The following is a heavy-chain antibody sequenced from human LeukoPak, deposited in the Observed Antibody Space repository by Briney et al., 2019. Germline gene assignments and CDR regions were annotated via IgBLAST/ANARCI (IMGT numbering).Heavy chain of an antibody. J-gene: IGHJ4*02. Sequence: GGSLRLSCAASGFSFSTYWMPWVRQAPGKGLVWLSRINTDGSGTNYADSVKGRFTVSRDNAKNTLYLQMNSLRAEDTAVYFCAGYYYDSRGYFAHDYWGQGTLVTVSS. V-gene: IGHV3-74*01. D-gene: IGHD3-22*01. CDR1: GFSFSTYW. CDR3: AGYYYDSRGYFAHDY. CDR2: INTDGSGT.